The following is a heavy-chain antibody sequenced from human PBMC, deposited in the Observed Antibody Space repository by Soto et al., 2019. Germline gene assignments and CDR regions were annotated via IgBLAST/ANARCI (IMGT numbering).Heavy chain of an antibody. D-gene: IGHD6-19*01. CDR3: ARGVSSGWYQYFDY. Sequence: SETLSLTCAVYGGSFSGYYWSWIRQPPGKGLGWIGEINHSGSTNYNPSLKSRVTISVDTSKNQFSLKLSSVTAADTAVYYCARGVSSGWYQYFDYWGQGTLVTVSS. V-gene: IGHV4-34*01. CDR2: INHSGST. CDR1: GGSFSGYY. J-gene: IGHJ4*02.